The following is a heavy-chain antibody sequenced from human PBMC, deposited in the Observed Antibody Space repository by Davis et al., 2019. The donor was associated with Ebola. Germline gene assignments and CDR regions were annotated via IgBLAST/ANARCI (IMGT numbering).Heavy chain of an antibody. V-gene: IGHV3-NL1*01. CDR3: ARGGGPYVAALED. D-gene: IGHD1-26*01. Sequence: PGGSLRLSCAASGFTFRNYAMHWVRQAPHKGLEWVSVIYAGGSTYYADSTKGRFTISRDSSKNTLYLQIDDLRLEDTAVYYCARGGGPYVAALEDWGQGTMVAV. J-gene: IGHJ3*01. CDR1: GFTFRNYA. CDR2: IYAGGST.